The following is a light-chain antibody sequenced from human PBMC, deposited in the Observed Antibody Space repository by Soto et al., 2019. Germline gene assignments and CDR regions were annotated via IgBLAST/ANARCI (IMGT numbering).Light chain of an antibody. CDR3: QQYGSTPLT. CDR1: QSISINS. Sequence: IVLTQSPGTLSLSPGERATLFCSASQSISINSLAWYDHKLGHAPRLLIYGASNRCTGVPDRFSGSGSGTDFTLTISGLEPEDFAVYYCQQYGSTPLTFGGGTKVDIK. CDR2: GAS. J-gene: IGKJ4*01. V-gene: IGKV3-20*01.